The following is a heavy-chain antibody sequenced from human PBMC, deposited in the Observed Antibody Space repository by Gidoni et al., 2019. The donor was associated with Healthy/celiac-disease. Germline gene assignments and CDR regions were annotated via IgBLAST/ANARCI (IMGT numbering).Heavy chain of an antibody. Sequence: QVQLVESGGGVVQPGRSLSLSCAASGFPFSSYGMHWVRQAPGKGLEWVAVIWYDVSNKYYADSVKGRFTIPRDNSKNTLYLQMNSLRAEDTAVYYCARDKAVVAATDGLDYWGQGTLVTVS. D-gene: IGHD2-15*01. J-gene: IGHJ4*02. CDR3: ARDKAVVAATDGLDY. CDR1: GFPFSSYG. V-gene: IGHV3-33*01. CDR2: IWYDVSNK.